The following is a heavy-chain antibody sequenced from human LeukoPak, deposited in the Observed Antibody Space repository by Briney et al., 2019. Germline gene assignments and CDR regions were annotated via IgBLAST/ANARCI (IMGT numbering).Heavy chain of an antibody. D-gene: IGHD2-2*01. V-gene: IGHV4-39*01. Sequence: SETLSLTCTVSGVSVSNSNFYWGWIRRPPGKGPEFIGSMHYSGSTYYNPSLKSRVAVLVDTSKNQFSLNLRFVTDADTAVYYCARGVYCSSASCYWGWGQGTLVTVSS. CDR2: MHYSGST. CDR1: GVSVSNSNFY. J-gene: IGHJ4*02. CDR3: ARGVYCSSASCYWG.